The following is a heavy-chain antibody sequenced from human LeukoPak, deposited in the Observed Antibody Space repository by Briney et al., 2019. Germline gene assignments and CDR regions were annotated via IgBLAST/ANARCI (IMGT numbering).Heavy chain of an antibody. CDR1: GFTFRTSA. V-gene: IGHV3-30-3*01. D-gene: IGHD6-25*01. Sequence: PGGSLRLSCAASGFTFRTSAIHWVRQAPGKGLEWLAVISYDGSNKYYADSVEGRFTISRDNSKNTVSLQMNGLRGEDTAVYYCVRDLSDSSVWREFDSWGQGILVTVSS. CDR3: VRDLSDSSVWREFDS. CDR2: ISYDGSNK. J-gene: IGHJ4*02.